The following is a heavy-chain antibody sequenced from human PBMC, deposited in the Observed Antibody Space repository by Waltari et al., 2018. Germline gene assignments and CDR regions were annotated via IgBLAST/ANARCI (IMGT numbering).Heavy chain of an antibody. CDR2: SNPYKGGT. J-gene: IGHJ4*02. V-gene: IGHV1-2*02. D-gene: IGHD6-19*01. CDR1: GYTFSGSY. CDR3: ARGGYNSGRWN. Sequence: QVQLVQSGAEVKKPGASVKISCRASGYTFSGSYMHWVRQAPGQGLEWMGWSNPYKGGTKYAQKFQGRVTMTIDTSISTAYMQLSRLRYDDTAMYYCARGGYNSGRWNWGQGTLVTVSS.